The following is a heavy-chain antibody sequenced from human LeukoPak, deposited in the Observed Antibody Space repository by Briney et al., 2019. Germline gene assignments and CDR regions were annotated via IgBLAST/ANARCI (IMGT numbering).Heavy chain of an antibody. J-gene: IGHJ4*02. D-gene: IGHD4-17*01. CDR3: ASAYGDYLIYFDY. V-gene: IGHV4-31*03. CDR1: GGSISSGGYY. Sequence: SETLSLTCTVSGGSISSGGYYWSWIRQHPGKGLEWIGYIYYSGSTYYNPSLKSRITISVDTSKNQSSLKLSSVTAADTAVYYCASAYGDYLIYFDYWGQGTLVTVSS. CDR2: IYYSGST.